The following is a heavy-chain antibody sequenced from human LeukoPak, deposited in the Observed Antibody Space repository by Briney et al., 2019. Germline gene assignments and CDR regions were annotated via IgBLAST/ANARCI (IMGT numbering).Heavy chain of an antibody. V-gene: IGHV3-23*01. Sequence: GGSLRLSCAASGFTFSSYAMSWVRQAPGKGLEWVSAISGSGGSTYYADSVKGRFTISRDNSKNTLYLQMNSLRAEDTAVYYCTTDFFAEWELLFDYWGQGTLVTVSS. J-gene: IGHJ4*02. CDR1: GFTFSSYA. D-gene: IGHD1-26*01. CDR2: ISGSGGST. CDR3: TTDFFAEWELLFDY.